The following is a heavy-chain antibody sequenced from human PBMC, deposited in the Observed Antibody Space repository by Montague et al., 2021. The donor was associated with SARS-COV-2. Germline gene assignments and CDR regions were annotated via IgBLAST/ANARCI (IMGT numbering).Heavy chain of an antibody. J-gene: IGHJ4*02. D-gene: IGHD3-10*01. Sequence: YRRLSCAASGFTFSNYWMNWARQAPGKGLEWVASIKPDGSGQNYVDSVKGRFTISRDNAKKSLYLQMNSLRVDDTAVYYCARSLFSSGSFWGQGTLVTVSS. CDR3: ARSLFSSGSF. CDR1: GFTFSNYW. CDR2: IKPDGSGQ. V-gene: IGHV3-7*01.